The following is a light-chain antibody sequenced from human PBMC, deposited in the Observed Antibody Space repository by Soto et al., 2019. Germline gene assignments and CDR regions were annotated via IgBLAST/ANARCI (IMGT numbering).Light chain of an antibody. CDR3: QQYASYPWT. V-gene: IGKV1-5*01. Sequence: IQLTQTPSTLSASPGDRFTITCRASQSLSGWLAWYQQTPGKAPKLLISDAFRLESGVPSRFRGSGSGTEFSLTISSLQPGDSATFYCQQYASYPWTFGRGTKVDIK. J-gene: IGKJ1*01. CDR1: QSLSGW. CDR2: DAF.